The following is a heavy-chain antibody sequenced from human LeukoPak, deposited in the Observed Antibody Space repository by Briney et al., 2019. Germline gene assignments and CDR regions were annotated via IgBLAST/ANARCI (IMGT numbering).Heavy chain of an antibody. D-gene: IGHD3-22*01. V-gene: IGHV5-51*01. J-gene: IGHJ4*02. Sequence: GESLKISCKGSGYSFTSYWIGWVRQMPGKGLEWMGIIYPGDSDTRYSPSFQGQVTISADKSISTAYLQWSSLKASDTAMYYCARLQLVYYYDSSGPGALDYWGQGTLVTVSS. CDR3: ARLQLVYYYDSSGPGALDY. CDR1: GYSFTSYW. CDR2: IYPGDSDT.